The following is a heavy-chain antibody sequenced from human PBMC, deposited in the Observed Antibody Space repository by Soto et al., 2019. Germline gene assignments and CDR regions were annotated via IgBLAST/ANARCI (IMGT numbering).Heavy chain of an antibody. J-gene: IGHJ3*02. CDR2: IYPGDSDT. Sequence: GESLKISCKGSGYSFTSYWIGWVRQMPGKGLEWMGIIYPGDSDTSYSPSFQGQVTISADKSISTAYLQWSSLKASDTAMYYCARGYCSSTSCFADAFDIWGQGTMVTVAS. CDR1: GYSFTSYW. V-gene: IGHV5-51*01. CDR3: ARGYCSSTSCFADAFDI. D-gene: IGHD2-2*01.